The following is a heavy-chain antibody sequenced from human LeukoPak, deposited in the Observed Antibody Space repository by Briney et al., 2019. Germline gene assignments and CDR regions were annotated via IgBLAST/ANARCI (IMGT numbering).Heavy chain of an antibody. CDR1: GFTFSSYS. D-gene: IGHD6-19*01. CDR3: ARDPNAAVAGTGYY. Sequence: GGSLRLSCAASGFTFSSYSMIWARQAPGKGLEWVSVIYSGGSTYYADSVKGRFTISRDNSKNTLYLQMNSLRAEDTAVYYCARDPNAAVAGTGYYWGQGTLVTVSS. V-gene: IGHV3-53*01. J-gene: IGHJ4*02. CDR2: IYSGGST.